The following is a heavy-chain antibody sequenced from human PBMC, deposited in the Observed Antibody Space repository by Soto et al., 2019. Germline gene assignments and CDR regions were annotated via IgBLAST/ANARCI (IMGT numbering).Heavy chain of an antibody. CDR2: IYYSGST. D-gene: IGHD6-6*01. J-gene: IGHJ4*02. CDR1: GGSISSYY. V-gene: IGHV4-59*01. Sequence: NPSETLSLTCTVSGGSISSYYWSWIRQPPGKGLEWIGYIYYSGSTNYNPSLKSRVTISVDTSKNQFSLKLSSVTAADTAVYYCARVWQLGGGYFDSRGQGTLVTVSS. CDR3: ARVWQLGGGYFDS.